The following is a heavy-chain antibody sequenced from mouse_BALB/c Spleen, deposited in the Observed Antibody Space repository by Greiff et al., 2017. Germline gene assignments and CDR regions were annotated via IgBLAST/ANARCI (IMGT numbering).Heavy chain of an antibody. CDR1: GFTFSSYA. Sequence: EVQVVESGGGLVKPGGSLKLSCAASGFTFSSYAMSWVRQTPEKRLEWVASISSGGSTYYPDSVKGRFTISRDNARNILYLQMSSLRSEDTAMYYCARGDGKGYFDGWGAGTTVTVSS. J-gene: IGHJ1*01. CDR2: ISSGGST. V-gene: IGHV5-6-5*01. CDR3: ARGDGKGYFDG. D-gene: IGHD2-1*01.